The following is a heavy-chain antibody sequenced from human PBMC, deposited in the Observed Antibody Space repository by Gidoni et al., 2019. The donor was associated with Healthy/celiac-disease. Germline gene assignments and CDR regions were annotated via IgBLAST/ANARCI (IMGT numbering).Heavy chain of an antibody. D-gene: IGHD2-15*01. CDR2: INPNSGGT. Sequence: QVQLVQSGAEVKKPGASVKVSCKASGYTFTGYYMHWVRQAPGQGLEWMGWINPNSGGTNYAQKFQGRVTMTRDTSISTAYMELSRLRSDDTAVYYCARALGVVAAEDNWFDPWGQGTLVTVSS. CDR1: GYTFTGYY. J-gene: IGHJ5*02. CDR3: ARALGVVAAEDNWFDP. V-gene: IGHV1-2*02.